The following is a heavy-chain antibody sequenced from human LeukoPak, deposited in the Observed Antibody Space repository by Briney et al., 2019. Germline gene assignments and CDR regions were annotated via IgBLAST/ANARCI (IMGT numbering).Heavy chain of an antibody. Sequence: GGSLRLSCAASGFTVSSNYMSWVRQAPGKGLEWVSVIYSGGSTYYADSVKGRFTISRDNAKNSLYLQMNSLRAEDTALYYCAKDLVRGVLDAFDIWGQGIMVTVSS. CDR2: IYSGGST. V-gene: IGHV3-53*05. CDR3: AKDLVRGVLDAFDI. D-gene: IGHD3-10*01. J-gene: IGHJ3*02. CDR1: GFTVSSNY.